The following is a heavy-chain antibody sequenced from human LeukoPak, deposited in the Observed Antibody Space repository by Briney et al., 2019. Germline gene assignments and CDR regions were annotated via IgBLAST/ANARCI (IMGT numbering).Heavy chain of an antibody. D-gene: IGHD5-18*01. Sequence: GGSLRLSCAASGFTFSSYWMHWVRQAPGKGLVWVSRINTDGSSSSYADSVKGRFTISRDNAKNTLYLQMNSLRAEDTAVYYCARVRTTYSYGYDYWGQGTLVTVSS. V-gene: IGHV3-74*01. J-gene: IGHJ4*02. CDR2: INTDGSSS. CDR1: GFTFSSYW. CDR3: ARVRTTYSYGYDY.